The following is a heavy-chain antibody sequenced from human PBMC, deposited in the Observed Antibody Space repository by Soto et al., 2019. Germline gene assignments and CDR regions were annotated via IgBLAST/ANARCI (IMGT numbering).Heavy chain of an antibody. Sequence: GASVKVSCKTSGIIFSNSAVQWVRQARGRRLEWLGYIIIAGGGTKYSQNLQGKITITRDMSTNTAYMELSSLRSEDTAIYYCAAELYSGGRCCSFDIWGQGTMVTVSS. CDR3: AAELYSGGRCCSFDI. J-gene: IGHJ3*02. D-gene: IGHD2-15*01. V-gene: IGHV1-58*01. CDR2: IIIAGGGT. CDR1: GIIFSNSA.